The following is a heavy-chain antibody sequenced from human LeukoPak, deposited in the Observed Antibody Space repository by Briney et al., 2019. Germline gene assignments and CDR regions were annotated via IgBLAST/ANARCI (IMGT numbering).Heavy chain of an antibody. CDR1: GFTFSSYW. J-gene: IGHJ3*02. D-gene: IGHD3-3*01. CDR3: ARERGYDFWSGYYSRAPNAFDI. Sequence: GGSLRLSCAASGFTFSSYWMSWVRQAPGKGLEWVANIKQDGSEKYYVDSVKGRFTISRDNAKNSLYLQMNSLRAEDTAVYYCARERGYDFWSGYYSRAPNAFDIWGQGTMVTVSS. CDR2: IKQDGSEK. V-gene: IGHV3-7*01.